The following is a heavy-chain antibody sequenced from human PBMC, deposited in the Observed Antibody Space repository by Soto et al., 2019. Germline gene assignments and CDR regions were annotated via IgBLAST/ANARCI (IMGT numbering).Heavy chain of an antibody. D-gene: IGHD2-2*01. CDR2: MNPNSGNT. J-gene: IGHJ6*02. Sequence: QVQLVQSGAEVKKPGASVKVSCKASGYTFTSYDINWERQATGQGLEWMGWMNPNSGNTGYAQKFQGRGTMTRNTSISTAYMEPSSLRSEDKAVYYCAKGSTGGFDCYYSGMDVWGQVTTVTVSS. CDR3: AKGSTGGFDCYYSGMDV. V-gene: IGHV1-8*01. CDR1: GYTFTSYD.